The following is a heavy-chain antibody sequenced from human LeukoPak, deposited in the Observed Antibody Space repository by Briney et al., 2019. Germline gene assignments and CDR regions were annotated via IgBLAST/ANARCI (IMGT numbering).Heavy chain of an antibody. CDR3: ARGESGSLLWFGEFPYYYYGMDV. CDR1: GYTFTDYY. J-gene: IGHJ6*02. V-gene: IGHV1-2*06. CDR2: INGRNGDT. Sequence: ASVKVSCKASGYTFTDYYIHWVRQAPGQGLEWMGRINGRNGDTNYARKFQGRVTMTRDTSISTAYMELSRLRSEDTAVYYCARGESGSLLWFGEFPYYYYGMDVWGQGTTVTVSS. D-gene: IGHD3-10*01.